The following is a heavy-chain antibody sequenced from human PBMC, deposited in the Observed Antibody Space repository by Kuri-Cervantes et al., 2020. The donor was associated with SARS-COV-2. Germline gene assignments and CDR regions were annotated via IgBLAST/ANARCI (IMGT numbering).Heavy chain of an antibody. CDR1: GGTFSSYA. D-gene: IGHD2-15*01. CDR3: ASPIPLLGGAFDI. CDR2: IIPIFGTA. Sequence: SSENVSCKASGGTFSSYAISCVRQAPGQGLEWMGGIIPIFGTANYAQKFQGRVTITADESTSTAYMELSSLRSEETAVYYCASPIPLLGGAFDIWGQGTMVTVSS. V-gene: IGHV1-69*13. J-gene: IGHJ3*02.